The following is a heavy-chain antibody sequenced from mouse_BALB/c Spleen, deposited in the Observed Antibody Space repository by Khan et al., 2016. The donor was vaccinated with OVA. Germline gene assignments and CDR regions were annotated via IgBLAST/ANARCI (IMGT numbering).Heavy chain of an antibody. D-gene: IGHD1-1*01. J-gene: IGHJ3*01. CDR2: INPSSDYT. CDR1: GYTFTSYW. CDR3: VNHGSSSGWFTY. Sequence: VQLQQSGAELAKPGASVKMSCKASGYTFTSYWMHWVKQRPGQGLEWIGYINPSSDYTEYNQKFKDKATLTADKSSSTAYMQLTSLTSEDSAVDYCVNHGSSSGWFTYWGQGTLVTVSA. V-gene: IGHV1-7*01.